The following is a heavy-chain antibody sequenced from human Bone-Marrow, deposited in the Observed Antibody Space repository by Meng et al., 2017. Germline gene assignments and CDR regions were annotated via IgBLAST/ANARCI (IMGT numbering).Heavy chain of an antibody. CDR3: ARDEDISAAGKLFGDY. Sequence: QVQLGQSGAEVTKPWASVTVSCTASGYTFPDYWLHWVRRAPGQGLEWMGRINPKSGDTHYAQRFQGRVTMTGDTSISTAYMELSGLRSDDTAMYYCARDEDISAAGKLFGDYWGQGTLVTVSS. J-gene: IGHJ4*02. CDR1: GYTFPDYW. CDR2: INPKSGDT. D-gene: IGHD6-13*01. V-gene: IGHV1-2*06.